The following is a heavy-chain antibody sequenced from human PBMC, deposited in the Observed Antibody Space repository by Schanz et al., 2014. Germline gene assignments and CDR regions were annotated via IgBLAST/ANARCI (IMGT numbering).Heavy chain of an antibody. CDR1: GFTFSSYS. D-gene: IGHD1-26*01. CDR3: AGDWASGRYYSDY. Sequence: EVQLLESGGGLIQPGGSLRLSCAASGFTFSSYSMHWVRQAPGKGLEWVSINSGGSTFYADSVKGRFTISRDNSKNTLYLQMNSLRTEDTAVYYCAGDWASGRYYSDYWGQGTLVTVSS. V-gene: IGHV3-66*01. J-gene: IGHJ4*02. CDR2: NSGGST.